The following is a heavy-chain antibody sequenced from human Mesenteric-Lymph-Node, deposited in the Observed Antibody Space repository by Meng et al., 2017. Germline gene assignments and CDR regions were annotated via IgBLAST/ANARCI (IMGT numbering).Heavy chain of an antibody. CDR1: GYSISSGYY. CDR3: ARDPPPDAFDI. V-gene: IGHV4-38-2*02. CDR2: IYHSGST. Sequence: SETLSLTCTVSGYSISSGYYWGWIRQPPGKGLEWIGSIYHSGSTYYNPSLKSRVTISVDTSKNQFSLKLSSVTAADTAVYYCARDPPPDAFDIWGQGTMVTVSS. J-gene: IGHJ3*02.